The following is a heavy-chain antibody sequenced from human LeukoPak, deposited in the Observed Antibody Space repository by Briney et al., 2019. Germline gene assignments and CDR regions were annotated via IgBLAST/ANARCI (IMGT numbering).Heavy chain of an antibody. CDR1: GFILSDYW. Sequence: TGGSLRLSCAASGFILSDYWMHWVRQGPGGGLVHVSRIESDGSRTTYADSVKGRFTVSRDDAKNTMYLQMNSLRAEDTAVYYCARGGHKLDIEATRYYYGVDDWGQGTLVTVSS. J-gene: IGHJ4*02. V-gene: IGHV3-74*03. D-gene: IGHD5-12*01. CDR3: ARGGHKLDIEATRYYYGVDD. CDR2: IESDGSRT.